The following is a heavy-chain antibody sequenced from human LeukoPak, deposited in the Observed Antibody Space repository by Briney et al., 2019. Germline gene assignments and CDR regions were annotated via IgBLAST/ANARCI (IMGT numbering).Heavy chain of an antibody. J-gene: IGHJ4*02. CDR3: ARDDDCSGGSCSVY. V-gene: IGHV1-69*13. CDR1: GGTFSSYA. D-gene: IGHD2-15*01. CDR2: IIPISGTA. Sequence: SVTVSCTASGGTFSSYAISWVRQAPGQGLEWMGGIIPISGTANYAQKFQGRVTITADESTSTAYMELSSLRSEDTAVYYCARDDDCSGGSCSVYWGQGTLVTVSS.